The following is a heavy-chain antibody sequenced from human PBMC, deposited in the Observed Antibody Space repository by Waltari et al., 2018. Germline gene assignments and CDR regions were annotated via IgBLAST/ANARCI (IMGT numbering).Heavy chain of an antibody. CDR1: GYTFTSYD. V-gene: IGHV1-8*01. CDR2: MNPHSGNT. J-gene: IGHJ3*02. Sequence: QVQLVQSGAEVKKPGASVKVSCKASGYTFTSYDINWVRQATGQGLEWMGWMNPHSGNTGYAQKFQGRGTMTRNTSISTAYMELSSLRSEDTAVYYCARGKKYQLLFVDAFDIWGQGTMVTVSS. D-gene: IGHD2-2*01. CDR3: ARGKKYQLLFVDAFDI.